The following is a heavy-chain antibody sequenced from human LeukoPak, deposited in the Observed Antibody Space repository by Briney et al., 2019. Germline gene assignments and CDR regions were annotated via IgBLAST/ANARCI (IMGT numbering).Heavy chain of an antibody. CDR3: TTGGDKGVLRFLEWYIDY. D-gene: IGHD3-3*01. Sequence: GGSLRLSCAASGFAFKTYAMSWVRQAPGKGLEWVGRIKSKTDGGTTDYAAPVKGRFTISRDDSKNTLYLQMNSLKTEDTAVYYCTTGGDKGVLRFLEWYIDYWGQGTLVTVSS. CDR2: IKSKTDGGTT. CDR1: GFAFKTYA. V-gene: IGHV3-15*01. J-gene: IGHJ4*02.